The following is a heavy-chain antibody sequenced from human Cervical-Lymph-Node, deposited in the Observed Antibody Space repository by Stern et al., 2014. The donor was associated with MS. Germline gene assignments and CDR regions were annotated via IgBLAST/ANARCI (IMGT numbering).Heavy chain of an antibody. D-gene: IGHD5/OR15-5a*01. Sequence: QVQLVESGGGVVQPGRSLRVSCATAGFTFTSYAMNWFRQAPGTGLEWVAVISYDGNTKYYADSVKGRFTISRDNSKNTLFLQMSSLRPEDTAVYYCVRERSSRGFDYWGQGSLVTVSS. CDR2: ISYDGNTK. J-gene: IGHJ4*02. V-gene: IGHV3-30-3*01. CDR3: VRERSSRGFDY. CDR1: GFTFTSYA.